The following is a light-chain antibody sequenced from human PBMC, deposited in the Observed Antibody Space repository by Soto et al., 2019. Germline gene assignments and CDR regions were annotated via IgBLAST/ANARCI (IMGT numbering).Light chain of an antibody. Sequence: DIVLTQSPGTLSLSPGATATLSCRASQSVSNNYLAWFQQKPGQAPRLLIYGASSRATGIPDRFSGSGSGTDFTLSISRLEPEDFAVYYCHHYGVSPIYTFGPGTKVDFK. CDR1: QSVSNNY. J-gene: IGKJ3*01. V-gene: IGKV3-20*01. CDR3: HHYGVSPIYT. CDR2: GAS.